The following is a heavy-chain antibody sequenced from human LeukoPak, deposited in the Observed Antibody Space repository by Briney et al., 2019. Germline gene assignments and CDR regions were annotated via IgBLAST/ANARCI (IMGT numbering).Heavy chain of an antibody. D-gene: IGHD1-26*01. J-gene: IGHJ4*02. V-gene: IGHV4-4*07. CDR3: ARAGARSGSYYDF. CDR1: GGSISSYY. Sequence: SETLSLTCTVSGGSISSYYWSWIRQPAGKGLEWIWRIYTSGSTNYNPSLKSRVTISVDKSKNQFSLKLSSVTAADTAVYYCARAGARSGSYYDFWGRGTLVTVSS. CDR2: IYTSGST.